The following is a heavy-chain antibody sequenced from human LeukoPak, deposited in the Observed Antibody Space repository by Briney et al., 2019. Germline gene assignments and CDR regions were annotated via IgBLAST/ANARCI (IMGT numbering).Heavy chain of an antibody. CDR1: GYTFTGYY. Sequence: ASVKVSCKASGYTFTGYYMHWVRQAPGQGLEWMEWINPNSGTTNYAQKFQGRVTMTRDTSISTAYMDLSRLRSDDTAVYYCARDLADYGDYGGWISLGCSDYWGQGTLVTVSS. J-gene: IGHJ4*02. CDR3: ARDLADYGDYGGWISLGCSDY. CDR2: INPNSGTT. V-gene: IGHV1-2*02. D-gene: IGHD4-17*01.